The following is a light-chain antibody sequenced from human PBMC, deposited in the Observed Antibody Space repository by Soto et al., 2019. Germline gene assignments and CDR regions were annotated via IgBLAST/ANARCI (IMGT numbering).Light chain of an antibody. CDR2: DAS. J-gene: IGKJ4*01. CDR3: QQYCSTPLT. Sequence: EIVLTQSPDTLSLSPGERATLSCRASQSVRSNYLAWYQQKTGQAPRFLIYDASSRATGIPDRFSGSGSGTDFTLTISRLEPEDFAVYYCQQYCSTPLTFGGGTKVDSK. CDR1: QSVRSNY. V-gene: IGKV3-20*01.